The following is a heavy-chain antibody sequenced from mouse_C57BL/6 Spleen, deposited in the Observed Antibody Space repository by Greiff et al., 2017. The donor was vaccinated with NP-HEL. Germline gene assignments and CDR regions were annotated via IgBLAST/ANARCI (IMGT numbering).Heavy chain of an antibody. Sequence: VKLMESGAELVKPGASVKISCKASGYAFSSYWMNWVKQRPGKGLEWIGQIYPGDGDTNYNGKFKGKATLTADKSSSTAYMQLSSLTSEDSAVYFCARGNWDSSFAYWGQGTLVTVSA. CDR1: GYAFSSYW. D-gene: IGHD4-1*01. J-gene: IGHJ3*01. CDR2: IYPGDGDT. V-gene: IGHV1-80*01. CDR3: ARGNWDSSFAY.